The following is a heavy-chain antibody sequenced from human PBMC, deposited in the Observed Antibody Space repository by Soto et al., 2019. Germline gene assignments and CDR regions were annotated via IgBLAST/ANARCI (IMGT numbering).Heavy chain of an antibody. CDR3: AREGVAATLDY. D-gene: IGHD2-15*01. J-gene: IGHJ4*02. V-gene: IGHV3-30-3*01. Sequence: QVQLVESGGGVVQPGRSLRLSCAASGFTFSSYAMHWVRQAPGKGLEWVAVISYDGSNKYYADSVKGRFTISRDNSQNTLYLQMNSLRAEDTAVYYCAREGVAATLDYWGQGTLVTVSS. CDR2: ISYDGSNK. CDR1: GFTFSSYA.